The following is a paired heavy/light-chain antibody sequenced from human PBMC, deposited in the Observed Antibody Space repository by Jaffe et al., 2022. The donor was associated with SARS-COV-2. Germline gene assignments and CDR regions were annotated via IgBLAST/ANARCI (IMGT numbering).Light chain of an antibody. CDR1: RSDVGGYNY. V-gene: IGLV2-11*01. J-gene: IGLJ3*02. CDR3: CSYAGSYTWV. Sequence: QSALTQPRSVSGSPGQSVTISCTGTRSDVGGYNYVSWYQQLPGKAPKVMLYDVTKRPSGVPDRFSGSKSGNTASLTISGLQAEDEADYYCCSYAGSYTWVFGGGTKLTVL. CDR2: DVT.
Heavy chain of an antibody. Sequence: EVQLLDSGGGLVQSGGSLRLSCAASGFTFSSYAMTWVRQAPGKGLEWVSTISGGGGTTFYADSVKGRFTISRDSSKNTLFLHMNSLRADDTAVYYCAKGDAGYCTGGSCYSRTLDYWGQGTLVTVSS. V-gene: IGHV3-23*01. J-gene: IGHJ4*02. CDR3: AKGDAGYCTGGSCYSRTLDY. CDR1: GFTFSSYA. D-gene: IGHD2-15*01. CDR2: ISGGGGTT.